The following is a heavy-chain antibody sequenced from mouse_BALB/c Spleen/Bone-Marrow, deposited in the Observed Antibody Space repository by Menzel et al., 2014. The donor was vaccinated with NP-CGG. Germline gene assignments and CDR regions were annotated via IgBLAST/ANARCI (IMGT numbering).Heavy chain of an antibody. Sequence: EVMLVESGGGLVKSGGSLKLSCAASGFTSNNYGMSWVRQTPEERLEWVATISGGGSYTFYPDSVKGRFTISRGNAKNDLYLQLSSLRSEDTALYYCARHASYDQTEVSFVYWGQGTLVTVSA. CDR2: ISGGGSYT. CDR3: ARHASYDQTEVSFVY. V-gene: IGHV5-9-2*01. J-gene: IGHJ3*01. CDR1: GFTSNNYG. D-gene: IGHD2-3*01.